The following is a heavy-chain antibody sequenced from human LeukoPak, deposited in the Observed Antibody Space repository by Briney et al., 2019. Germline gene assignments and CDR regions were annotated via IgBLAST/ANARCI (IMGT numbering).Heavy chain of an antibody. CDR2: IYYSGST. Sequence: SETLSLTCTVSGGSISSYYRSWIRQPPGKGLEWIGYIYYSGSTYYNPSLKSRVTISVDTSKNQFSLKLSSVTAADTAVYYCARVGGAWNWFDPWGQGTLVTVSS. V-gene: IGHV4-59*12. CDR1: GGSISSYY. J-gene: IGHJ5*02. D-gene: IGHD1-26*01. CDR3: ARVGGAWNWFDP.